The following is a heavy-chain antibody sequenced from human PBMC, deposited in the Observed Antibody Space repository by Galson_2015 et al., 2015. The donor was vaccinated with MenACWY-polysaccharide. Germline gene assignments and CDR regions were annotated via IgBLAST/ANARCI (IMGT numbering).Heavy chain of an antibody. V-gene: IGHV6-1*01. CDR2: TYYRSNWSS. D-gene: IGHD2-15*01. CDR3: VRGGAAASLLFDH. Sequence: CAISGDSVSSNTAAWNWIRQSPSRGLEWLGRTYYRSNWSSDYALSVRGRITINADTSKNQFSLQLNSVTPEDPAVYYCVRGGAAASLLFDHWGQGTLVIVSS. CDR1: GDSVSSNTAA. J-gene: IGHJ5*02.